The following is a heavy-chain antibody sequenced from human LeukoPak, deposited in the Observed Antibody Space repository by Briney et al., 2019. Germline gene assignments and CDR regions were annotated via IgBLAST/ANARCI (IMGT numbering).Heavy chain of an antibody. CDR3: SRQPGTSLDY. D-gene: IGHD3-10*01. CDR1: GGTFSSYA. J-gene: IGHJ4*02. V-gene: IGHV5-51*01. Sequence: KVSCKASGGTFSSYAISWVRQMPGKGLEWMGIIYPRDSDITYSPSFQGQVTISVDKSISTAYLQWSSLKASDTAMYYCSRQPGTSLDYWGPGTLVTVSS. CDR2: IYPRDSDI.